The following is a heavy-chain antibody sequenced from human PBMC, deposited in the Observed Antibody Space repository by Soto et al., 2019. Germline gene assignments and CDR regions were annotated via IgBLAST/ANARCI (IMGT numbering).Heavy chain of an antibody. J-gene: IGHJ4*02. CDR1: GFTFSSYG. V-gene: IGHV3-30*18. Sequence: GGSLRLSCAASGFTFSSYGMHWVRQAPGKGLEWVAVISYDGSNKYYADSVKGRFTISRDNSKNTLYLQMNSLRAEDTAVYYCAKEHLFTIFGVVGPRRSFDYWGQGPLVTVSS. CDR3: AKEHLFTIFGVVGPRRSFDY. CDR2: ISYDGSNK. D-gene: IGHD3-3*01.